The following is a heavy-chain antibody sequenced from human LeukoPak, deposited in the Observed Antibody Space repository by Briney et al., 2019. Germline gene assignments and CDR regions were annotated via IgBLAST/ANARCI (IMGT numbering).Heavy chain of an antibody. J-gene: IGHJ5*02. CDR2: IYYTGNT. CDR3: ARASFNVVFGNWFDP. V-gene: IGHV4-39*01. D-gene: IGHD2-8*01. CDR1: GGSISSSSYY. Sequence: PSETLSLTCTVSGGSISSSSYYWAWIRQPPGKGLEWIETIYYTGNTFYNPSLKSRVTISVDSSKNQFSLKLSSVTAADTAVYYCARASFNVVFGNWFDPWGQGTLVTVSS.